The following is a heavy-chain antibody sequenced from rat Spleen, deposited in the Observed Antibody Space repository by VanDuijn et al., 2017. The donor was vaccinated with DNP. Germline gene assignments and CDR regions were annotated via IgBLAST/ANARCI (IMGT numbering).Heavy chain of an antibody. Sequence: EVQLVESGGGPVQPGRSLKLSCVASGFIFSNYWMTWIRQAPKKGPEWVATISYDGSDTYYRDSVKGRVTIPRDNAKSTLYLQMDSLRSEDTATYYGASRPPPTRGPFDYWGQGVTVTVSS. CDR1: GFIFSNYW. CDR3: ASRPPPTRGPFDY. CDR2: ISYDGSDT. D-gene: IGHD1-4*01. J-gene: IGHJ2*01. V-gene: IGHV5-7*01.